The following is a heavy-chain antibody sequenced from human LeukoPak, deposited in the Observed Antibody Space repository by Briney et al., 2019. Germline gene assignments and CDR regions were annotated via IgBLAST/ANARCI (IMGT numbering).Heavy chain of an antibody. CDR3: AKDYYESIVILGGYFDY. D-gene: IGHD3-22*01. CDR1: GFTFNTYA. V-gene: IGHV3-23*01. CDR2: ISGSGDTT. Sequence: GGSLRLSCAASGFTFNTYAMDWVRQAPGKGLEWVSGISGSGDTTYYADSVKDRFTISRDNSKNKLYLQMNSLRAEDTAVYFCAKDYYESIVILGGYFDYWGQGVLVTVSS. J-gene: IGHJ4*02.